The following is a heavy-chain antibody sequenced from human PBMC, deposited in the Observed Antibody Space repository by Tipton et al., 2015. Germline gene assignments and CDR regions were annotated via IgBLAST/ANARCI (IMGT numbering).Heavy chain of an antibody. Sequence: TLSLTCTVSGGSISSSSYYWGWIRQPPGKGLEWIGSIYYSGSTYYNPSLKSRVTISVDTSKNQFSLKLSSVTAADTAVFYCARGGAVAGRGVAFDVWGQGTMVTVSS. CDR1: GGSISSSSYY. D-gene: IGHD6-19*01. J-gene: IGHJ3*01. V-gene: IGHV4-39*07. CDR2: IYYSGST. CDR3: ARGGAVAGRGVAFDV.